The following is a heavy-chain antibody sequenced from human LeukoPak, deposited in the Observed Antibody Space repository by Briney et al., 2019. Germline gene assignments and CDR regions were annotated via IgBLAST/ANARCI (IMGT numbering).Heavy chain of an antibody. CDR2: IKQDGGEK. J-gene: IGHJ4*02. D-gene: IGHD3-22*01. CDR1: RFTFSSDW. Sequence: PGGSLRLSCAASRFTFSSDWMTWVRQAPGKGLEWVANIKQDGGEKHYVDSVQGRFTISRDNAKNSLYLQMNSLRAEDTAVYYCARDVGYDSSGSYPYYFDYWGLGTLVTVSS. CDR3: ARDVGYDSSGSYPYYFDY. V-gene: IGHV3-7*05.